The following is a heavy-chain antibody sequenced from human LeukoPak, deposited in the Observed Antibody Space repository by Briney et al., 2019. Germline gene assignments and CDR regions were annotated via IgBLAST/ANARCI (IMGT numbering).Heavy chain of an antibody. V-gene: IGHV3-21*01. Sequence: GGSLRLSCAASEFTFSSYTMNWVRQAPGKGLEWFSSISSSSYYIYYADSGRGRFTIARDNAKNSLYLQMNSLRAGDTAVYYCARAAYSSTWYSRYFDLWGRGTLVTVSS. J-gene: IGHJ2*01. D-gene: IGHD6-13*01. CDR3: ARAAYSSTWYSRYFDL. CDR2: ISSSSYYI. CDR1: EFTFSSYT.